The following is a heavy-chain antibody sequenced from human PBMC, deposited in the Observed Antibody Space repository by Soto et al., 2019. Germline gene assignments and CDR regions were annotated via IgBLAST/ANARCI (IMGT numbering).Heavy chain of an antibody. V-gene: IGHV3-33*06. Sequence: GGSLRLSCVASGFTFSSYVMHWVRQSPGKGLEWVAVMSYDGSHEYHADSVKGRFTISRDNSKTILYLQMNSLRLEDTAVYYCAKGSVLRVVEAPLAILGGVDVWGQGAMVTVSS. CDR1: GFTFSSYV. CDR3: AKGSVLRVVEAPLAILGGVDV. D-gene: IGHD2-8*01. J-gene: IGHJ6*02. CDR2: MSYDGSHE.